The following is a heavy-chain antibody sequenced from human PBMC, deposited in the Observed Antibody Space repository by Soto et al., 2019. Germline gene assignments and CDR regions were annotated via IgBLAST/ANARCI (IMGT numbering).Heavy chain of an antibody. CDR3: AGHSGWYFDL. Sequence: TSETLSLTCTVSGGSISSYYWSWIRQPPGKGLEWIGYIYYSGSTNYNPSLKSRVTISVDTSKNQFSLKLSSVTAADTAVYYCAGHSGWYFDLWGRGTLVTVSS. J-gene: IGHJ2*01. CDR2: IYYSGST. D-gene: IGHD3-10*01. V-gene: IGHV4-59*01. CDR1: GGSISSYY.